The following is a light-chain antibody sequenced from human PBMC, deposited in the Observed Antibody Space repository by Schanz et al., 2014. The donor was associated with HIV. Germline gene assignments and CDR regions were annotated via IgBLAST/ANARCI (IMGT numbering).Light chain of an antibody. CDR2: GAS. Sequence: EIVLTQSPGTLSLSPGEGATLSCRASQSVSSSYLAWYRQKPGQAPRLLIYGASSRATGIPDRFSGSGSGRDFTLSISRLEPGDFAVYYCQQYGSSPRTFGQGTKVEIK. V-gene: IGKV3-20*01. CDR1: QSVSSSY. CDR3: QQYGSSPRT. J-gene: IGKJ1*01.